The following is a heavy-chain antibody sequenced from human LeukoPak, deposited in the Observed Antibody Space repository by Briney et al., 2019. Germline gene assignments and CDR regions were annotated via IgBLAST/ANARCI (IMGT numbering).Heavy chain of an antibody. Sequence: ASVKVSCKASGYTFTSYGISWVRQGPGQGLEWMGWISAYNGNTNYAQKLQGRVTMTTDTSTSTAYMELRSLRSDDTAVYYCAYLGYCSGGSCLPTNYWGQGTLVTVSS. J-gene: IGHJ4*02. V-gene: IGHV1-18*04. D-gene: IGHD2-15*01. CDR1: GYTFTSYG. CDR2: ISAYNGNT. CDR3: AYLGYCSGGSCLPTNY.